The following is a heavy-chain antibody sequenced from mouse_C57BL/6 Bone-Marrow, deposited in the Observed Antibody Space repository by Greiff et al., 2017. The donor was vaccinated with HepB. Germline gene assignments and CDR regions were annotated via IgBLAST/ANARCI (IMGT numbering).Heavy chain of an antibody. J-gene: IGHJ3*01. D-gene: IGHD2-4*01. Sequence: QVHVKQSGAELVKPGASVKISCKASGYTFTDYYINWVKQRPGQGLEWIGKIGPGSGSTYYNEKFKGKATLTADKSSSTAYMQLSSLTSEDSAVYFCAREYYDYGQAWFAYWGQGTLVTVSA. CDR2: IGPGSGST. CDR1: GYTFTDYY. CDR3: AREYYDYGQAWFAY. V-gene: IGHV1-77*01.